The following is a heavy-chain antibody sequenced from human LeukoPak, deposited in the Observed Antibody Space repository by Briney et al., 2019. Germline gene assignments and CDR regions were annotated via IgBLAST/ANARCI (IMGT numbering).Heavy chain of an antibody. CDR1: GNSISSGYY. CDR3: ARESDSGGFSNY. CDR2: IYHSGST. Sequence: PSETLSLTCAVSGNSISSGYYWGWIRQPPGKGLERIGTIYHSGSTSYNPSLKSRVTISVDTSGNQFSLRLSSVTAADTAVYYCARESDSGGFSNYWGQGILVTVSS. D-gene: IGHD3-22*01. V-gene: IGHV4-38-2*01. J-gene: IGHJ4*02.